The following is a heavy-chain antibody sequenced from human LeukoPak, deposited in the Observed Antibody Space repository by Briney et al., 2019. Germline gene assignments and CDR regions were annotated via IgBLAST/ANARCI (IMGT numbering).Heavy chain of an antibody. CDR3: ARMDHCDGDCYPTPHRDY. CDR2: ISSSSSYI. Sequence: GVLRLSCAASGFTFSSYSMNWVRQAPGKGLEWVSSISSSSSYIYYADSVKGRFTISRDNAKNSLYLQMNSLRAEDTAVYYCARMDHCDGDCYPTPHRDYWGQGTLVTVSS. V-gene: IGHV3-21*01. D-gene: IGHD2-21*02. CDR1: GFTFSSYS. J-gene: IGHJ4*02.